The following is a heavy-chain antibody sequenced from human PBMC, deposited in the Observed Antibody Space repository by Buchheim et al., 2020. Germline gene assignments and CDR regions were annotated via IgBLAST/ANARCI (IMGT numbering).Heavy chain of an antibody. CDR1: GFTFSSYG. D-gene: IGHD3-22*01. Sequence: QVQLVESGGGVVQPGRSLRRYCAASGFTFSSYGMHWVRQAPGKGLEWVAVIWYDGSNKYYADSVKGRFTISRDNSKNTLYLQMNKLRAEDTAVYYCARDILYYDSSGFYDYWGQGTL. J-gene: IGHJ4*02. CDR2: IWYDGSNK. V-gene: IGHV3-33*01. CDR3: ARDILYYDSSGFYDY.